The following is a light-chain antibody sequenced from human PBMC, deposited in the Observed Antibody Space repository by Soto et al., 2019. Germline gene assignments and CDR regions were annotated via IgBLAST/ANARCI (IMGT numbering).Light chain of an antibody. J-gene: IGKJ5*01. Sequence: DIQMTQSPSSLSASVGDRVTITCRASQSISRNLNWYQHKPGKAPKLLIYAASSLQNGVPSRFSGGGSGTEFTLSISSLQPEDVGTYYCPQSYTTASITFGQGTRLEIK. V-gene: IGKV1-39*01. CDR1: QSISRN. CDR3: PQSYTTASIT. CDR2: AAS.